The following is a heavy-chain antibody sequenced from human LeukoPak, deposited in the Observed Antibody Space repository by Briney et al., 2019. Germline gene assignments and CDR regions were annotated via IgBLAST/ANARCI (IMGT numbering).Heavy chain of an antibody. D-gene: IGHD5-24*01. J-gene: IGHJ4*02. CDR2: NYYSGST. V-gene: IGHV4-31*02. CDR1: GGFISTGAYY. CDR3: ARGDGDEADY. Sequence: SETLPLTCSVSGGFISTGAYYWGWIRQSPEERVEWLGYNYYSGSTYYNPSFKSRVIISLDTSKNHSSLKLNSVTAADTAVYYCARGDGDEADYWGQGNLGTVSS.